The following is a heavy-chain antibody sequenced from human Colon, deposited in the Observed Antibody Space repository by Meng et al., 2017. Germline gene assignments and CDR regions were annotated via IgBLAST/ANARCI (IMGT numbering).Heavy chain of an antibody. J-gene: IGHJ4*02. D-gene: IGHD6-19*01. CDR2: ISGTGGST. CDR1: GFTFSSYA. CDR3: AKGYYSGWYDC. Sequence: EVQLLESGGGFVQPGGSLRLSCAASGFTFSSYAMSWVRQAPEKGLEWVSAISGTGGSTHYADSVKGRFTISRDNSKNTLYLQMNSLRAEDTAVYYCAKGYYSGWYDCWGQGTLVTVSS. V-gene: IGHV3-23*01.